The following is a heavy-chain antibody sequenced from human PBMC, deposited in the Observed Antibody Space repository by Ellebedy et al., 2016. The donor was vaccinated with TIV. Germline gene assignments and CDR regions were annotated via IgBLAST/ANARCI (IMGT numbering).Heavy chain of an antibody. V-gene: IGHV3-30*03. D-gene: IGHD2-15*01. CDR2: ISYDGRSK. CDR1: GFTFSDYS. CDR3: ARDPVAAARGWLGY. J-gene: IGHJ4*02. Sequence: PGGSLRLSCAASGFTFSDYSMNWVRQAPGQGLEWVGFISYDGRSKHYGDSVKGRFTISRDNSKNTLYLQMNSLRGEDTAVYYCARDPVAAARGWLGYWGQGTLVTVSS.